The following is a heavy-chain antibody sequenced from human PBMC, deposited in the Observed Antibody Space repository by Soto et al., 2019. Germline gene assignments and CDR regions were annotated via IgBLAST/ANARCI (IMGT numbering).Heavy chain of an antibody. D-gene: IGHD4-17*01. CDR3: STSNSYGPGDF. Sequence: QVQLVQSGAEVQKPGSSVRVSCKASGGTLNSYTISWVRQAPGQGLEWMGGIIPVFGTTDYAQKFQGRVTMTADQSTGTAYLDLFSLRSEDTTIYNCSTSNSYGPGDFWGQGNVVTVSS. V-gene: IGHV1-69*01. CDR1: GGTLNSYT. CDR2: IIPVFGTT. J-gene: IGHJ4*01.